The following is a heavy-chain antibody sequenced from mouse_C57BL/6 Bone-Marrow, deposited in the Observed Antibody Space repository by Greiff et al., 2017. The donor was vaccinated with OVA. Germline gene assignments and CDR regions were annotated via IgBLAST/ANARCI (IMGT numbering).Heavy chain of an antibody. CDR2: IWSGGST. D-gene: IGHD2-5*01. J-gene: IGHJ3*01. CDR3: AIPYYSNNGSCFCY. CDR1: GFSLTSYG. Sequence: QVQLQQSGPGLVQPSQSLSITCKVSGFSLTSYGVHWVRQSPGKGLEWLGVIWSGGSTDYNAAFISRLSISKDNSKSQVFFKMNILQADDTAIYYCAIPYYSNNGSCFCYWGQGTLVTVAA. V-gene: IGHV2-2*01.